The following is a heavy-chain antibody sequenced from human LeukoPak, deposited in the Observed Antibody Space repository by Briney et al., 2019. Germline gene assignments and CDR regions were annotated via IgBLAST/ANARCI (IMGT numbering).Heavy chain of an antibody. V-gene: IGHV1-18*04. Sequence: ASVKVSCRASGYTFTIYGISWVRQAPGQGLEWMGWISAYNGNTNYAQKLQGRVTMTTDTSTSTAYMELRSLRSDDTAVYYCARVRGSTVTTSREYYFDYWGQGTLVTVSS. CDR2: ISAYNGNT. D-gene: IGHD4-17*01. CDR1: GYTFTIYG. CDR3: ARVRGSTVTTSREYYFDY. J-gene: IGHJ4*02.